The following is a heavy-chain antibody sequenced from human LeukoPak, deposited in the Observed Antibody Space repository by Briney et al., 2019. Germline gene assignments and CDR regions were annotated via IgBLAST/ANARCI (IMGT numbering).Heavy chain of an antibody. V-gene: IGHV3-9*01. J-gene: IGHJ3*01. CDR1: GFSLEDYA. CDR3: VKDMGFDLLKDAFHV. CDR2: ISCESRNQ. D-gene: IGHD3-9*01. Sequence: GGSLRLSCIGSGFSLEDYAMHWVRQVPGKGLEWVSSISCESRNQAYTDSVKGRFTISRDNGKNSLYLQMNSLRPDDTAFYYCVKDMGFDLLKDAFHVWGQGTLVTVSS.